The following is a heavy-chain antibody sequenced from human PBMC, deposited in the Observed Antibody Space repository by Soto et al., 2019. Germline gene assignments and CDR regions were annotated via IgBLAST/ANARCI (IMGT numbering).Heavy chain of an antibody. CDR2: ISYDGSNK. D-gene: IGHD3-3*01. J-gene: IGHJ4*02. CDR1: GFTFSSYG. Sequence: QVQLVESGGGVVQPGRSLRLSCAASGFTFSSYGMHWVRQAPGKGLEWVAVISYDGSNKYYADSVKGRFTISRDNSKNTLYLQMNSLRAEYTAVYYCAKKVLRFLEWLPPDYWGQGTLVTVSS. CDR3: AKKVLRFLEWLPPDY. V-gene: IGHV3-30*18.